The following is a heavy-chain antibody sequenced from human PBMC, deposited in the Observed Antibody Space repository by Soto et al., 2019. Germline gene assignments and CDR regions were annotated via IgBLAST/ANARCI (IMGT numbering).Heavy chain of an antibody. CDR1: GGTFSSYA. J-gene: IGHJ6*02. D-gene: IGHD5-12*01. CDR3: ARETIVATIRGTYYYYGMDV. CDR2: IIPIFGTA. Sequence: QVQLVQSGAEVKKPGSSVKVSCKASGGTFSSYAISWVRQAPGQGLEWMGGIIPIFGTANYAQKFQGRVTITADESTSTAYMELSSLRSEDTAVYYCARETIVATIRGTYYYYGMDVWGQGTTVTVSS. V-gene: IGHV1-69*01.